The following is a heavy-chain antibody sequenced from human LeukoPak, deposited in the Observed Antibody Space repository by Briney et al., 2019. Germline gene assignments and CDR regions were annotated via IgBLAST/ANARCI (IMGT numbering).Heavy chain of an antibody. CDR2: ISSSSSI. D-gene: IGHD4-17*01. V-gene: IGHV3-21*01. CDR1: GFTFSSYS. J-gene: IGHJ5*02. CDR3: ARDSPDYGDYLNWFDP. Sequence: GGSLRLSCAASGFTFSSYSMNWVRQAPGKGLEWVSSISSSSSIYYADSAKGRFIISRDNAKNSLYLQMNSLRAEDTAVYYCARDSPDYGDYLNWFDPWGQGTLVTVSS.